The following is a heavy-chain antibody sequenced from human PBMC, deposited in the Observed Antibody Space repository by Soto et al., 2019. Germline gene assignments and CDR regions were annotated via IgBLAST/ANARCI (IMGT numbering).Heavy chain of an antibody. CDR2: MHPSGNT. V-gene: IGHV4-4*02. J-gene: IGHJ4*02. Sequence: QVQLQESGPGLLKPSGTLFLTCAVSGASVSSGNWCSWVRQPPGKGLEWIGEMHPSGNTNYNPSLKSRVSVSVDKSKNQLSLHVNSLTAADTAVYFCARHGDYFFDLWGQGTLVTVSS. D-gene: IGHD4-17*01. CDR3: ARHGDYFFDL. CDR1: GASVSSGNW.